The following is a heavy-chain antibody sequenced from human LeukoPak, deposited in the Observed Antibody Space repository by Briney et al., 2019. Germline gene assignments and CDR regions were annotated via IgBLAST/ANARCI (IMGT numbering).Heavy chain of an antibody. J-gene: IGHJ4*02. V-gene: IGHV1-3*01. D-gene: IGHD6-19*01. CDR2: INAGNDST. Sequence: ASVKVSCKASGYTFTSYTMHWVRQAPGQRLEWMGWINAGNDSTKYSQKFQGRVTITRDTSISTAYMELSRLRSDDTAVYYCARVASSGWYAFDYWGQGTLVTVSS. CDR3: ARVASSGWYAFDY. CDR1: GYTFTSYT.